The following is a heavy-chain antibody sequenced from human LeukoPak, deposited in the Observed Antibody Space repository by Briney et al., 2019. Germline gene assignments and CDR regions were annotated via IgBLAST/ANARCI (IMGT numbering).Heavy chain of an antibody. CDR3: ARPFDGLFDY. D-gene: IGHD3-9*01. Sequence: PSETLSLTCTISGGSISSSSYYWGWIRQPPGKGLEWIGSIYYSGSTYYNPSLESRVTISVDTSKNQFSLKLSSVTAADTAVYYCARPFDGLFDYWGQGTLVTVSS. J-gene: IGHJ4*02. CDR1: GGSISSSSYY. CDR2: IYYSGST. V-gene: IGHV4-39*01.